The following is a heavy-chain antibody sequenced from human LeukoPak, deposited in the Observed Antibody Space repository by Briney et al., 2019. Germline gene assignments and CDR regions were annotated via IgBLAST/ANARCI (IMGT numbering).Heavy chain of an antibody. D-gene: IGHD3-10*01. CDR1: GYTFTSYG. CDR2: ISAYNGNT. J-gene: IGHJ4*02. Sequence: AGESLKISCKGSGYTFTSYGISWVRQAPGQGLEWMGWISAYNGNTNYAQKLQGRVTMTTDTSTSTAYMELRSLRSDDTAVYYCARVFLGKRYYYGSGSYNYWGQGTLVTVSS. V-gene: IGHV1-18*01. CDR3: ARVFLGKRYYYGSGSYNY.